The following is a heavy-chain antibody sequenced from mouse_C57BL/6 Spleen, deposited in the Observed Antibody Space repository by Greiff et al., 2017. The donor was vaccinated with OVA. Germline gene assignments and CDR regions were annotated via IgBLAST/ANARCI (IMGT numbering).Heavy chain of an antibody. J-gene: IGHJ2*01. CDR2: IDPSDSYP. D-gene: IGHD1-1*01. CDR1: GYTFTSYW. V-gene: IGHV1-50*01. CDR3: AREDYGSGY. Sequence: QVQLQQPGAELVKPGASVKLSCKASGYTFTSYWMQWVKQRPGQGLEWIGEIDPSDSYPNYNQKFKGKATLTVDTSSSTAYMQLSSLTSEDSAVYYCAREDYGSGYWGQGTTLTVSS.